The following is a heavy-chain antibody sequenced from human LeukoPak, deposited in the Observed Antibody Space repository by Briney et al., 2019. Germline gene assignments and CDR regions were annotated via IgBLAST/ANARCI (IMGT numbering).Heavy chain of an antibody. CDR1: GFTFSSYA. V-gene: IGHV3-23*01. D-gene: IGHD5-24*01. CDR2: ISGSGGST. J-gene: IGHJ4*02. Sequence: GGSLRLSCAASGFTFSSYAMSWVRQAPGKGLEWVSAISGSGGSTYNADSVKGRFTISRDNSKNTLYLQMNSLRAEDTAVYYCAKVHRDGYNLDYWGQGTLVTVSS. CDR3: AKVHRDGYNLDY.